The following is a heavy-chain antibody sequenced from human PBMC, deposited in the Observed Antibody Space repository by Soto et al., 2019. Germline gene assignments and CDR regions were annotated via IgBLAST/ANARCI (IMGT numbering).Heavy chain of an antibody. CDR3: ARGGLFCNNPRFTHNCYYMDV. D-gene: IGHD3-9*01. CDR2: LNPNSGNR. J-gene: IGHJ6*03. Sequence: QLQLVQSGAEVKKPGASVKVSCKASGYTFTSYDINWVRQATGQGPEWMGWLNPNSGNRSYAQKFQGRVTMTRDTSTTTADRELSSLESEDTAVYYCARGGLFCNNPRFTHNCYYMDVWGRGTTVAVSS. CDR1: GYTFTSYD. V-gene: IGHV1-8*01.